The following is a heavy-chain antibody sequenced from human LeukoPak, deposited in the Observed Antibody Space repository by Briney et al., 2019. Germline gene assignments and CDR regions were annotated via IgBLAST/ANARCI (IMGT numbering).Heavy chain of an antibody. D-gene: IGHD1-26*01. CDR1: GFTFSSYG. V-gene: IGHV3-30*02. Sequence: GGSLRLSCAASGFTFSSYGMHWVRQAPGKGLEWVAFIRYDGSNKYYADSVKGRLTISRDNAKNSLYLQMNSLRAEDTAVFYCAREQYSHSWFDYWGQGTLVTVSS. CDR2: IRYDGSNK. J-gene: IGHJ5*01. CDR3: AREQYSHSWFDY.